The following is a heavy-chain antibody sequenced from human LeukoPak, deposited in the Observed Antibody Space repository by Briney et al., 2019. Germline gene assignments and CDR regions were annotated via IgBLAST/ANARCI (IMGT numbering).Heavy chain of an antibody. CDR1: GFTFSSYA. D-gene: IGHD1-1*01. Sequence: GGSLRLSCAASGFTFSSYAMSWVRQAPEKGLEWVSAISGNGDITYYADTVKGRFSGSRDNSKNTLYLQLNSLRAEDAAVYYCAKDLRGTLSSRGPFEYWGQGTLVTVSS. V-gene: IGHV3-23*01. CDR2: ISGNGDIT. J-gene: IGHJ4*02. CDR3: AKDLRGTLSSRGPFEY.